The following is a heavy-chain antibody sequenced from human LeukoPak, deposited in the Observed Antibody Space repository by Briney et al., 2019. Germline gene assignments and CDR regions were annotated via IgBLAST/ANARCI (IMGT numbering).Heavy chain of an antibody. Sequence: PGGSLRLSCAASGFNVSSYPISWLRQAPGKGLEGVSAISGSGGSTFYADSVKGRFTISRDNSKNTLYPQMNSLRAEDTAIYYSAKDEAPTTVTTPYFDYWRQGTLVTVSS. CDR1: GFNVSSYP. CDR2: ISGSGGST. CDR3: AKDEAPTTVTTPYFDY. D-gene: IGHD4-11*01. J-gene: IGHJ4*02. V-gene: IGHV3-23*01.